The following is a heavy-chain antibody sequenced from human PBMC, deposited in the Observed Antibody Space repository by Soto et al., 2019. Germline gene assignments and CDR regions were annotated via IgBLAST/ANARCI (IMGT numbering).Heavy chain of an antibody. J-gene: IGHJ5*02. CDR1: GYTFTCYY. Sequence: AAVKFSCKASGYTFTCYYMHWVRQAPGQGLEWMGWINPNSGGTNYAQKFQGWVTMTRDTSISTAYMELGRLRSGETAVYYCPRGWTYSSSWYCSSLKWFHTRSQGTLATVSS. CDR2: INPNSGGT. CDR3: PRGWTYSSSWYCSSLKWFHT. D-gene: IGHD6-13*01. V-gene: IGHV1-2*04.